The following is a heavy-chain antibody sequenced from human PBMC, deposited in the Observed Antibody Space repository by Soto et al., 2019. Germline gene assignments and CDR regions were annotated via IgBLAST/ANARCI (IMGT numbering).Heavy chain of an antibody. J-gene: IGHJ4*02. CDR3: ARVDSVQRRNALAY. CDR1: GITFSTYW. V-gene: IGHV3-74*01. Sequence: EVQLVESGGGVVQPGGSLRLSCAASGITFSTYWLHWVRQVPGKGLVWVSRINSDGSETYYADSVKGRFTISRDNAKNTLYLQMNSLRPEDTAVYYCARVDSVQRRNALAYRGQGTLVTVSS. CDR2: INSDGSET.